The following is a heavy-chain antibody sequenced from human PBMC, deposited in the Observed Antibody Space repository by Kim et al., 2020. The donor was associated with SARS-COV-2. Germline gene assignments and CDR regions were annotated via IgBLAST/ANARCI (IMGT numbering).Heavy chain of an antibody. D-gene: IGHD3-10*01. J-gene: IGHJ6*02. CDR3: VRGTSLFIRETFYYYGMDV. CDR2: IYYSGST. V-gene: IGHV4-31*03. CDR1: GGSISSGGYY. Sequence: SETLSLTCTVSGGSISSGGYYWSWIRQHPGKGLEWIGYIYYSGSTYYNPSLKSRVTISVDTSKNQFSLKLSSVTAADTAVYYCVRGTSLFIRETFYYYGMDVWRQGTTVTVSS.